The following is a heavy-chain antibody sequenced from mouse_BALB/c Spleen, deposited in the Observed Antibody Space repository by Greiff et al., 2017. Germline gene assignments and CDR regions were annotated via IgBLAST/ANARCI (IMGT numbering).Heavy chain of an antibody. J-gene: IGHJ1*01. CDR2: IYPGSGST. Sequence: VQLVESGPELVKPGASVKMSCKASGYTFTDYVISWVKQRTGQGLEWIGEIYPGSGSTYYNEKFKGKATLTADKSSNTAYMQLSSLTSEDSAVYFCASHYYGSSYWYFDVWGAGTTVTVSS. CDR3: ASHYYGSSYWYFDV. CDR1: GYTFTDYV. D-gene: IGHD1-1*01. V-gene: IGHV1-77*01.